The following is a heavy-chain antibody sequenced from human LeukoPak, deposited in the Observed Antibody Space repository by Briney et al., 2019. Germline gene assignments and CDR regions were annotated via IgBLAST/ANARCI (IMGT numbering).Heavy chain of an antibody. D-gene: IGHD1-1*01. CDR3: ARDYGWNDLRDY. V-gene: IGHV4-39*07. Sequence: ASETLSLTCTVSGGSISSSSYYWGWIRQPPGKGLEWIGSIYYSGSTYYNPSLKSRVTISVDTSKNQFSLKLSSVTAADTAVYYCARDYGWNDLRDYWGQGTLVTVSS. J-gene: IGHJ4*02. CDR2: IYYSGST. CDR1: GGSISSSSYY.